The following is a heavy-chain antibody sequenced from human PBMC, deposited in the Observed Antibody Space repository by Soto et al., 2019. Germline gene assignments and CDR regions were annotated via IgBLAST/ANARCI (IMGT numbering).Heavy chain of an antibody. Sequence: PSETLSLTCTVSGGSISSGGYYWSWIRQHPGKGLEWIGYIYYSGSTYYNPSLKSRVTISVDTSKNQFSLKLSSVTAADTAVYYCITVTTFSRTDYYFDYWGQGTLVTVSS. D-gene: IGHD4-17*01. CDR3: ITVTTFSRTDYYFDY. V-gene: IGHV4-31*03. CDR1: GGSISSGGYY. J-gene: IGHJ4*02. CDR2: IYYSGST.